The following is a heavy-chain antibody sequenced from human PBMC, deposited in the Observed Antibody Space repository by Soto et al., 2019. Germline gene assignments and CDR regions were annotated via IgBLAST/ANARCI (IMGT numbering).Heavy chain of an antibody. Sequence: SQTLSLTCAISGDRVSSNSAAWNWIIQSPSRGLEWLGRTYYRSKWYNDYGVSVKSRITIEPDTSKNQFSLQLNSVTPEDTAVYYCARDWTSSHFDCWGQGTLVTVSS. CDR2: TYYRSKWYN. V-gene: IGHV6-1*01. D-gene: IGHD2-2*01. J-gene: IGHJ4*02. CDR1: GDRVSSNSAA. CDR3: ARDWTSSHFDC.